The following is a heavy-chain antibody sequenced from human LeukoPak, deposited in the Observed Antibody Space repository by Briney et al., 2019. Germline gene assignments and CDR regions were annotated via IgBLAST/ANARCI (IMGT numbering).Heavy chain of an antibody. J-gene: IGHJ5*02. D-gene: IGHD1-26*01. CDR2: INPSSGST. CDR3: ARDGSSQHTELHNWVGL. Sequence: ASVKVSCRASGYTFTSYYMHWVRQAPGQGLGWMGIINPSSGSTAYAQKFQGRVTMTRDTSTSTVYMELSSLTSEDTAVYYCARDGSSQHTELHNWVGLWGPGTLVTVSS. CDR1: GYTFTSYY. V-gene: IGHV1-46*01.